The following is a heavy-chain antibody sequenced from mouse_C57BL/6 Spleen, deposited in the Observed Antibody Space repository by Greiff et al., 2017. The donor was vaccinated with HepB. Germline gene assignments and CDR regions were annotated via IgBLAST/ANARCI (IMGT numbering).Heavy chain of an antibody. V-gene: IGHV1-61*01. Sequence: QVQLQQPGAELVRPGSSVKLSCKASGYTFTSYWMDWVKQRPGQGLEWIGNIYPSDSETHYNQKFKDKATLTVDKSSTTAYMQLSSLKSDDSAVYYCARWWGSGSTMVPYYAMDYWGQGTSVTVSS. CDR3: ARWWGSGSTMVPYYAMDY. CDR1: GYTFTSYW. J-gene: IGHJ4*01. D-gene: IGHD2-2*01. CDR2: IYPSDSET.